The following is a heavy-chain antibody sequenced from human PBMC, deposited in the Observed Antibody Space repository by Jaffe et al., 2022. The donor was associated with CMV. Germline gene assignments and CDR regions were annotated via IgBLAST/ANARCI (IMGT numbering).Heavy chain of an antibody. CDR3: ARGPRKLGYCSSTSCNVLGLDY. CDR2: INHSGST. D-gene: IGHD2-2*01. CDR1: GGSFSGYY. J-gene: IGHJ4*02. Sequence: QVQLQQWGAGLLKPSETLSLTCAVYGGSFSGYYWSWIRQPPGKGLEWIGEINHSGSTNYNPSLKSRVTISVDTSKNQFSLKLSSVTAADTAVYYCARGPRKLGYCSSTSCNVLGLDYWGQGTLVTVSS. V-gene: IGHV4-34*01.